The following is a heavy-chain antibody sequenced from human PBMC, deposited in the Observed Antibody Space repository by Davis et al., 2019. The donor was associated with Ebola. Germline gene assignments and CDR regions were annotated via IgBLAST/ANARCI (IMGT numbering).Heavy chain of an antibody. V-gene: IGHV3-23*01. CDR2: SGTGGNT. Sequence: GESLKISCAASGFTFSAHAMYWVRQAPGKGLEWVSSSGTGGNTFYADSVKGRFTISRDNSKSTLYLQMNSLRAEDTATYFCAKSADLESWGQGTLVTVSS. CDR3: AKSADLES. CDR1: GFTFSAHA. J-gene: IGHJ4*02.